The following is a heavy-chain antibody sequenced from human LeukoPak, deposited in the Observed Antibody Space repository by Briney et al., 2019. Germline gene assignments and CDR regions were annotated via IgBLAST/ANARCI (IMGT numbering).Heavy chain of an antibody. V-gene: IGHV3-21*01. CDR3: AAQVVAATFGMDV. CDR2: ISSGSSYI. J-gene: IGHJ6*02. CDR1: GFTFSSYS. D-gene: IGHD2-15*01. Sequence: PGGSLRLSCAASGFTFSSYSMNWVRQAPGKGLEWVSSISSGSSYIYYADSVKGRFTISRDNAKNSLYLQMNSLRAEDTAVYYCAAQVVAATFGMDVWGQGTTVTVSS.